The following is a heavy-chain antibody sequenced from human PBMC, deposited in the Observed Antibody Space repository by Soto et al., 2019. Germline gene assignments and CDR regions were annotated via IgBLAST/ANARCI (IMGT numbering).Heavy chain of an antibody. Sequence: SETLSLTCAGSGGSISSGDYSWSWIRQPPGKGLEWIGFIYHSGTTNYNPSLKSRVTISVDRSKNQFSLKLSSVTAADTAVYYCARENYYDSSGYYDYWGQGTLVTVSS. CDR3: ARENYYDSSGYYDY. D-gene: IGHD3-22*01. V-gene: IGHV4-30-2*01. CDR1: GGSISSGDYS. J-gene: IGHJ4*02. CDR2: IYHSGTT.